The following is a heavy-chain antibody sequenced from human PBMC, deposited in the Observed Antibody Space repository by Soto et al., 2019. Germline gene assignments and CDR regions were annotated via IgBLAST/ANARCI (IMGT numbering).Heavy chain of an antibody. CDR3: ARDYY. CDR2: IKPDGSEK. Sequence: EVHLVESGGGLVQPGGSLRLSCAASAFTFSTYWMSWVRQAPGKGLEWVGNIKPDGSEKSYVDSAKGRFTISRDNAKSSLFLQMNSLTVEDTAVYYCARDYYWGQGTRVTVSS. J-gene: IGHJ4*02. V-gene: IGHV3-7*01. CDR1: AFTFSTYW.